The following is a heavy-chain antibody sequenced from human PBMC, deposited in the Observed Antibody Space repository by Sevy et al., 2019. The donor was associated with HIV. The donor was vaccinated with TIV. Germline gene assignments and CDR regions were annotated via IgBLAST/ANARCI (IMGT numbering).Heavy chain of an antibody. Sequence: GGSLRLSCAASGFTFGSYGMHWVRQAPGKGLEWVADISYDGTIKSYADSVRGRFSISRDNADNTLYLLMDSLRAEDTAVYYCAKEGYDILTGFEPGNFDSWGQGTLVTVSS. CDR3: AKEGYDILTGFEPGNFDS. V-gene: IGHV3-30*18. J-gene: IGHJ4*02. CDR1: GFTFGSYG. CDR2: ISYDGTIK. D-gene: IGHD3-9*01.